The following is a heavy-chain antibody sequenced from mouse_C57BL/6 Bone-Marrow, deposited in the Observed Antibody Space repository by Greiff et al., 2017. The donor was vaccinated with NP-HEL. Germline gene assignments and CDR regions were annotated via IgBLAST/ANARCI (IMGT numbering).Heavy chain of an antibody. CDR2: IYPGSGST. D-gene: IGHD4-1*01. CDR1: GYTFTSYW. CDR3: ARMGTGTDWYFDV. V-gene: IGHV1-55*01. J-gene: IGHJ1*03. Sequence: QVQLQQSGAELVKPGASVKMSCKASGYTFTSYWITWVKQRPGQGLEWIGDIYPGSGSTNYHEKFKSKATLTVDTSSSTAYMQLSSLTSEDSAVYYCARMGTGTDWYFDVWGTGTTVTVSS.